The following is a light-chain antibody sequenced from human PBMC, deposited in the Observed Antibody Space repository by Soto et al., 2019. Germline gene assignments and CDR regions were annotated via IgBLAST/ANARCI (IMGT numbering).Light chain of an antibody. V-gene: IGLV2-8*01. CDR2: EIN. J-gene: IGLJ1*01. CDR3: SSFAGSNNFPYV. CDR1: STDFVTYNR. Sequence: QSVLTQPPSVSGSPGQSVTISCTGTSTDFVTYNRVSWYQQPPGTAPKLIVYEINKRPSGVPDRFSGSKSGNTASLTVSGLQAEDEADYYCSSFAGSNNFPYVFGTGTKVTVL.